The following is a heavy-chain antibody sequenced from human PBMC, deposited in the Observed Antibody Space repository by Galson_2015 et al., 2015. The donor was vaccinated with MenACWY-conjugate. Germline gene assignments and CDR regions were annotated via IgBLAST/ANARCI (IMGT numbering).Heavy chain of an antibody. Sequence: SVKASCKASGGTFSSYAISWVRQAPGQGLEWMGRIIPILGIANYAQKFQGRVTITADKSTSTAYMELSSLRSEDTAVYYCARDREQWLSPLGWFDPWGQGTLVTVSS. J-gene: IGHJ5*02. D-gene: IGHD6-19*01. V-gene: IGHV1-69*04. CDR3: ARDREQWLSPLGWFDP. CDR1: GGTFSSYA. CDR2: IIPILGIA.